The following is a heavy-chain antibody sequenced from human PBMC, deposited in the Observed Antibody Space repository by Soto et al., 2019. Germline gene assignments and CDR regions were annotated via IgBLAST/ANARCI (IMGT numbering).Heavy chain of an antibody. V-gene: IGHV4-39*01. CDR2: IYFSGSAYYDPST. CDR3: ARLPYYDSTSY. J-gene: IGHJ4*02. CDR1: GGSISSSGYY. Sequence: PSETLSLTCNVSGGSISSSGYYWGWIRQPPGKGLEWIGSIYFSGSAYYDPSTYYNPSLKSRVTISVDTSKNQFSLNLGSVTGADTAVYYCARLPYYDSTSYWGQGARVTVSS. D-gene: IGHD3-22*01.